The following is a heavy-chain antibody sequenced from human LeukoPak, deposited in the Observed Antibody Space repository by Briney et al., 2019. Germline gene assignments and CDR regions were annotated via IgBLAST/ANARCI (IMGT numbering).Heavy chain of an antibody. CDR1: DDSLTSGSHY. CDR3: AGMRIVVVPAAKFRHFYYGMDV. J-gene: IGHJ6*02. D-gene: IGHD2-2*01. CDR2: IFINGST. V-gene: IGHV4-61*02. Sequence: PSQTLSLTCTVSDDSLTSGSHYWSWIRQPAGKGLEWIGRIFINGSTNYNPSLTSRVTISADTSKSQFSLKLTSVTAADAAVYYCAGMRIVVVPAAKFRHFYYGMDVWGQGTTVTVSS.